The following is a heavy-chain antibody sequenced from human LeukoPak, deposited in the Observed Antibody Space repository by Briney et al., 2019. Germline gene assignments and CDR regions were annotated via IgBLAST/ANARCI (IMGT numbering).Heavy chain of an antibody. CDR1: GFTFSSYW. J-gene: IGHJ5*02. V-gene: IGHV3-74*03. D-gene: IGHD6-19*01. Sequence: PGGSLGLSCAASGFTFSSYWMHWVRQAPGKGLVWASRINHDGSSTTYADSVKGRFTISRDNAKNTLYLQMNSLRVEDTAVYYCARDHSSGWYSWFDPWGQGTLVTVSS. CDR3: ARDHSSGWYSWFDP. CDR2: INHDGSST.